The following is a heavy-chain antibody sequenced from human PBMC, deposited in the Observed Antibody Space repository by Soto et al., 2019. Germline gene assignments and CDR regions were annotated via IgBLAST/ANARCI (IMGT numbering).Heavy chain of an antibody. D-gene: IGHD3-10*01. Sequence: QVQLQQWGAGLLKPSETLSLTCAVYGGSFSGYYWSWIRQPPGKGLEWIGEINHSGSTNYNPSLKSRVTISVDTSKNQFSLKLSSVTAADTAVYYCARGLSYTRMVRGRFDPWGQGTLVTVSS. CDR3: ARGLSYTRMVRGRFDP. CDR2: INHSGST. CDR1: GGSFSGYY. J-gene: IGHJ5*02. V-gene: IGHV4-34*01.